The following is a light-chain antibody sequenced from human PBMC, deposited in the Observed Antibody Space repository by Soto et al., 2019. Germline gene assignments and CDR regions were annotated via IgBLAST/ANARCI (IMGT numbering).Light chain of an antibody. CDR2: KAS. V-gene: IGKV1-5*03. CDR3: QQYDPYPPT. CDR1: QSISSR. Sequence: DIQMTQSPSTLSASVGDRVTITCRASQSISSRLGWYQHKPGKAPKLLIYKASGLETGVSSRFSGSAYGTEFTLNISSRQPDEFATYLCQQYDPYPPTFGQGTKVDSK. J-gene: IGKJ1*01.